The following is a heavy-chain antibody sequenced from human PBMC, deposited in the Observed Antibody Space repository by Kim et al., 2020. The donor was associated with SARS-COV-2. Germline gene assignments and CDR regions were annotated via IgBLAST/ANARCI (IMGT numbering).Heavy chain of an antibody. D-gene: IGHD4-17*01. CDR3: ARAFTYGDIDY. J-gene: IGHJ4*02. CDR2: T. Sequence: TGYAQKFQGRVTMTRNTSISTAYMELSSLRSEDTAVYYCARAFTYGDIDYWGQGTLVTVSS. V-gene: IGHV1-8*01.